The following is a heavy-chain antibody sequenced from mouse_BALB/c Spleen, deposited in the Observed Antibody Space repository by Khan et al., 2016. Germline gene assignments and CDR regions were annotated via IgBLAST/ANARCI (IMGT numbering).Heavy chain of an antibody. J-gene: IGHJ2*01. V-gene: IGHV1-87*01. CDR2: IYPGDGDT. D-gene: IGHD1-1*01. CDR1: GYTFTSYW. Sequence: QVQLQQSGAELARPGASVKLSCKASGYTFTSYWMQWVKQRPGQGLEWIGAIYPGDGDTRYTQKFKGKATLTADKSSSTAYMQLSSLASVDSAVYYGASYYGSSYDYFDYWGQGTTLTVSS. CDR3: ASYYGSSYDYFDY.